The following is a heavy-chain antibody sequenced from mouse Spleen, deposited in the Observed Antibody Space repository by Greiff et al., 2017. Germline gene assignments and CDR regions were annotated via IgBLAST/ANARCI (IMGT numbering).Heavy chain of an antibody. J-gene: IGHJ2*01. CDR1: GFTFSSYA. V-gene: IGHV5-9-3*01. Sequence: EVKLVESGGGLVKPGGSLKLSCAASGFTFSSYAMSWVRQTPEKRLEWVATISSGGSYTYYPDSVKGRFTISRDNAKNTLYLQMSSLRSEDTAMYYCARHEDRGPPHYFDYWGQGTTLTVSS. D-gene: IGHD2-14*01. CDR3: ARHEDRGPPHYFDY. CDR2: ISSGGSYT.